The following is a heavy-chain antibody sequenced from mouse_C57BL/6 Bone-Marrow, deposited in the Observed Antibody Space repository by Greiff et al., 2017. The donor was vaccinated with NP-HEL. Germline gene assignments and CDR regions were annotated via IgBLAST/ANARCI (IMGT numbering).Heavy chain of an antibody. CDR3: ARRAYYSFYWYFDV. Sequence: VQLQQSGAELARPGASVKLSCKASGYTFTSYGISWVKQRTGQGLEWIGEIYPRSGNTYYNEKLKGKATLTADKSSITAYMELRSLTSEDSAVYFCARRAYYSFYWYFDVWGTGTTVTVSS. CDR2: IYPRSGNT. CDR1: GYTFTSYG. D-gene: IGHD2-12*01. V-gene: IGHV1-81*01. J-gene: IGHJ1*03.